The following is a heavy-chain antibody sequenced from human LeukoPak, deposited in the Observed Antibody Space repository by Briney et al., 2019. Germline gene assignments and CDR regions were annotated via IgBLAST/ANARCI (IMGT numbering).Heavy chain of an antibody. CDR2: IYHSGST. V-gene: IGHV4-30-2*01. D-gene: IGHD6-19*01. CDR1: GGSISSGGYS. Sequence: KASETLSLTCAVSGGSISSGGYSWSWIRQPPGKGLEWIGYIYHSGSTYYNPSLKSRVTISVDTSKNQFSLKLSSVTAADTAVYYCARGALGSGWYRTYAFDIWGQGTMVTVSS. CDR3: ARGALGSGWYRTYAFDI. J-gene: IGHJ3*02.